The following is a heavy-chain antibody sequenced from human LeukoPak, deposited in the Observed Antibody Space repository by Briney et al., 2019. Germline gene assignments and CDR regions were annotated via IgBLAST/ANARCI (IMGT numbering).Heavy chain of an antibody. Sequence: GASVKVSCKASGHTFTSYDINWVRQATGQGLEWMGWMNPNSGNTGYAQKFQGRVTMTRNTSISTAYMELSSLRSEDTAVYYCAGGRRYSSGWPSFDYWGQGTLVTVSS. V-gene: IGHV1-8*01. CDR2: MNPNSGNT. J-gene: IGHJ4*02. CDR3: AGGRRYSSGWPSFDY. CDR1: GHTFTSYD. D-gene: IGHD6-19*01.